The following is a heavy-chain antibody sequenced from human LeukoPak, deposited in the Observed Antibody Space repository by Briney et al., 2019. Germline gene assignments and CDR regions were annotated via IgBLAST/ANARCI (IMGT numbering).Heavy chain of an antibody. D-gene: IGHD3-10*01. V-gene: IGHV3-30-3*01. CDR3: ARDLGLGYYYGSGSDSPLFDY. CDR2: ISYDGSNK. Sequence: GGSLRLSCAASGFTFSSYAMHWVRQAPGKGLEWVAVISYDGSNKYYADSVKGRFTISRDNSKNTLYLQMNSLRAEDTAVYYCARDLGLGYYYGSGSDSPLFDYWGQGTLVTVSS. CDR1: GFTFSSYA. J-gene: IGHJ4*02.